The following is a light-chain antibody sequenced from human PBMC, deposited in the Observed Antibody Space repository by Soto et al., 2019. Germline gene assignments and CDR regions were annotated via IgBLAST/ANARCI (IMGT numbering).Light chain of an antibody. J-gene: IGLJ2*01. CDR1: SSDVGAYNY. Sequence: QSALTQPASVSGSPGQSITISCTGTSSDVGAYNYVSWYQQHPGKAPKLMIFEVSDRPSGVSNRFSGSKSGNTASLTISGLQAEHEAAYYCSSYTSSNTHVFGGGTKLTVL. V-gene: IGLV2-14*01. CDR3: SSYTSSNTHV. CDR2: EVS.